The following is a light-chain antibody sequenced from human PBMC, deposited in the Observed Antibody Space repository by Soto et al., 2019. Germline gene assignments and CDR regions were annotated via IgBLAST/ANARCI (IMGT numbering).Light chain of an antibody. CDR1: GSNIGSNS. Sequence: QSVLTQPPSVSAAPGQTVTNSCSGGGSNIGSNSVSWYQQVPGTAPKLLLYDNDKRPSGIPDRFSGSKSGTSATLGITGLQTADEADYYCGTWESYLSVGVFGGGTKLTVL. CDR3: GTWESYLSVGV. J-gene: IGLJ2*01. V-gene: IGLV1-51*01. CDR2: DND.